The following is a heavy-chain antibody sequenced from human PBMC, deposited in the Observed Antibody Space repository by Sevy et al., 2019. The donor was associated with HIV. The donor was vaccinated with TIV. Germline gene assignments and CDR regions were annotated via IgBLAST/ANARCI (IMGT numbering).Heavy chain of an antibody. V-gene: IGHV3-53*01. CDR1: GFTVSSNY. CDR2: IYSGEYT. CDR3: ATTSTPLYYYALDV. Sequence: GGSLRLSCAASGFTVSSNYMSWVRQAPGKGLEWVSVIYSGEYTYYADSVKGRFTISRDISKNTLNLQMNSLRAEDTAIYYCATTSTPLYYYALDVWSQGTTVTVSS. D-gene: IGHD1-26*01. J-gene: IGHJ6*02.